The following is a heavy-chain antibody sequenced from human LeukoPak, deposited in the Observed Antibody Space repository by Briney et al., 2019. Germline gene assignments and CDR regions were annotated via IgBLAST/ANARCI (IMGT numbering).Heavy chain of an antibody. D-gene: IGHD3-9*01. J-gene: IGHJ6*03. CDR1: GYTFTGYY. CDR3: ARVGFGILTGYNYMDV. Sequence: ASVKVSCKASGYTFTGYYMHWVRQAPGQGLEWMGWINPNSGGTNYAQKFQGRVTMTRDTSISTAYMELRSLRSDDTAVYYCARVGFGILTGYNYMDVWGKGTTVTISS. CDR2: INPNSGGT. V-gene: IGHV1-2*02.